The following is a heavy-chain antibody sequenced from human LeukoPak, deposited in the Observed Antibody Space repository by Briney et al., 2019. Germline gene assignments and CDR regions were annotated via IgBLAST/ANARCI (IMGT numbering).Heavy chain of an antibody. Sequence: SGGSLRLSCAASGFTFSSYGMHWVRQAPGKGLEWVSSISSSSSYIYYADSVKGRFTISRDNAKNSLYLQMNSLRAEDTAVYYCARTGVSSSWYGDYWGQGTLVTVSS. D-gene: IGHD6-13*01. CDR1: GFTFSSYG. CDR3: ARTGVSSSWYGDY. V-gene: IGHV3-21*01. J-gene: IGHJ4*02. CDR2: ISSSSSYI.